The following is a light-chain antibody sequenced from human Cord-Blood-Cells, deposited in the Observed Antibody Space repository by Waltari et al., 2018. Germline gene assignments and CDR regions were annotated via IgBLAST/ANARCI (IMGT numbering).Light chain of an antibody. CDR2: GAS. CDR3: QQYGSSPT. J-gene: IGKJ2*01. V-gene: IGKV3-20*01. CDR1: QGVSSSY. Sequence: EIVLTQSPGTLSLSPGERATLSCRASQGVSSSYLAGYQQKPGQAPRLLIYGASSRATGIADRFSGSGSVTDFTLTISRLEPEDFAVYYCQQYGSSPTFGQGTKLEIK.